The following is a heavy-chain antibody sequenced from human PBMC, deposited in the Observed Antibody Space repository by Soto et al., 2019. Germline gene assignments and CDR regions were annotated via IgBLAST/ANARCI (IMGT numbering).Heavy chain of an antibody. J-gene: IGHJ4*02. D-gene: IGHD2-2*01. CDR1: GYTFTSYY. CDR2: INPSGGST. V-gene: IGHV1-46*03. CDR3: AREQDIVVVPAAPFDY. Sequence: QVQLVQSGAEVKKPGASVKVSCKASGYTFTSYYMHWVRQAPGQGLEWMGIINPSGGSTSYAQKFQGRVTMTRDTSTSTVYMELSSLRSVDTAAYYCAREQDIVVVPAAPFDYWGQGTLVTVSS.